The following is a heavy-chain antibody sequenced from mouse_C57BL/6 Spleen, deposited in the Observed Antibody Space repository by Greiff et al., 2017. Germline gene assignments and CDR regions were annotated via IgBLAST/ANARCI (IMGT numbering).Heavy chain of an antibody. CDR3: TTPPLNYDMDY. CDR2: IDPEDGDT. D-gene: IGHD1-2*01. CDR1: GFNIKDYY. V-gene: IGHV14-1*01. Sequence: EVHLVESGAELVRPGASVKLSCTASGFNIKDYYMHWVKQRPEQGLEWIGRIDPEDGDTEYDPKFQGKATMTADTSSNTAYLQLSILTSEDTAVYYLTTPPLNYDMDYWVPGTSVTDSS. J-gene: IGHJ4*01.